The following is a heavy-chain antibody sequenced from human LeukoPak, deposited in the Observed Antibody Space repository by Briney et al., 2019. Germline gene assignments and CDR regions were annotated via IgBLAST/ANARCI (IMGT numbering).Heavy chain of an antibody. CDR2: TIPIFGTA. CDR1: GGTFISHA. Sequence: SVKVSCKASGGTFISHAISWVRQAPGQGLEWMGGTIPIFGTANYAQKFQGRVTITTDESTSTAYMELSSLRSEDTAVYYCARDDGSSSWSWYYFDYWGQGTLVTVSS. CDR3: ARDDGSSSWSWYYFDY. V-gene: IGHV1-69*05. D-gene: IGHD6-13*01. J-gene: IGHJ4*02.